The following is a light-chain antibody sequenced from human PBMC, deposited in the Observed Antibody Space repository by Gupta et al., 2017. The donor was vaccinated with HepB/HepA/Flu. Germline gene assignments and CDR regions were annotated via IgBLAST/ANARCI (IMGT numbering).Light chain of an antibody. Sequence: SFDLTQAPSMAVSPGQTANIACSGDTLGEKYVSWYQQKAGQSPMLVIFQDIRRPSGIPERFSGSNSGNTATLTISGTQALDEADYYCQAWDGSHVVFGGGTKLTVL. CDR2: QDI. CDR3: QAWDGSHVV. CDR1: TLGEKY. J-gene: IGLJ2*01. V-gene: IGLV3-1*01.